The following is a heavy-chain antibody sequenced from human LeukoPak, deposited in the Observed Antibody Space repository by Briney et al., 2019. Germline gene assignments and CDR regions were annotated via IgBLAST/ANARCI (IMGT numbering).Heavy chain of an antibody. D-gene: IGHD2-8*01. Sequence: PGGSLRLSCAASGFTVSTNYMNWVRQAPGRGPEWVSVIYKAGNTFYADSVKGRFTMSRDNSKNTLYLQMNSLRAEDMAVYYCARVLLDTNGDQYWYYDLWGRGTLVTVSS. J-gene: IGHJ2*01. CDR2: IYKAGNT. V-gene: IGHV3-53*01. CDR1: GFTVSTNY. CDR3: ARVLLDTNGDQYWYYDL.